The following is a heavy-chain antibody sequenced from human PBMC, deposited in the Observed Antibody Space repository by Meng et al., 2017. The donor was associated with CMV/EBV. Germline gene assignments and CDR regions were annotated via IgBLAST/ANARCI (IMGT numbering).Heavy chain of an antibody. V-gene: IGHV3-23*01. J-gene: IGHJ5*02. CDR2: ISGSGGST. Sequence: GGSLRLSCAASGFTFSSYAMSWVRQAPGKGLEWVSAISGSGGSTYYADSVKGRFTISRDNSKNTLYLQMNSLRAEDTAVYYCSVYDFWSGYSQYNWFDPWGQGT. CDR3: SVYDFWSGYSQYNWFDP. D-gene: IGHD3-3*01. CDR1: GFTFSSYA.